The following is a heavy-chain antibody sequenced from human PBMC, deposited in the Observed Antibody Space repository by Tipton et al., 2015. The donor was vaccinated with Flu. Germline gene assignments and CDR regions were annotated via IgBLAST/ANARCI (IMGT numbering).Heavy chain of an antibody. Sequence: SLRLSCAASGFTFTSFEMNWVRQAPGKGLEWVSSISTSRNYISYADSVKGRFTISRDNVRNSLFLQMNSLRAEDTAVYYCARDPQCSHGVCSLDYWGQGTLVTVSS. V-gene: IGHV3-21*01. D-gene: IGHD2-8*01. J-gene: IGHJ4*02. CDR2: ISTSRNYI. CDR3: ARDPQCSHGVCSLDY. CDR1: GFTFTSFE.